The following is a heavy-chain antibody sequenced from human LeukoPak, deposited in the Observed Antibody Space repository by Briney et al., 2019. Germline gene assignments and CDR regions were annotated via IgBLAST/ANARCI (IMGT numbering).Heavy chain of an antibody. V-gene: IGHV4-61*02. D-gene: IGHD3-22*01. Sequence: PSETLSLTCTVSGGSLSSGSYYWSWLRQPARRGLEGIGRTYTSGSTNYNPSLESRVTILVDTSKNQFSLKLSSVTAADTAVYYCARRVGDYYDSSGYAFDIWGQGTMVTVSS. CDR1: GGSLSSGSYY. J-gene: IGHJ3*02. CDR3: ARRVGDYYDSSGYAFDI. CDR2: TYTSGST.